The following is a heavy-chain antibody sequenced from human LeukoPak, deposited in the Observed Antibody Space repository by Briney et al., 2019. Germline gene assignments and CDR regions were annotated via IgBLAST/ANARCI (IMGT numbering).Heavy chain of an antibody. J-gene: IGHJ6*02. Sequence: PGGSLRLSCAASGFTFSGSAMHWVRQASGKGLEWVGRIRSKANSYATAYAASVKGRFTISRDDSKNTAYLQMNSLKTEDTAVYYCTSSYYGLPPYYYYYGMDVWGQGTTVTVSS. D-gene: IGHD3-10*01. V-gene: IGHV3-73*01. CDR2: IRSKANSYAT. CDR1: GFTFSGSA. CDR3: TSSYYGLPPYYYYYGMDV.